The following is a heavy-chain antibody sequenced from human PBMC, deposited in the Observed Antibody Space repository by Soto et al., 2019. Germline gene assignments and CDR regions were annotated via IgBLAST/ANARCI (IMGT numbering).Heavy chain of an antibody. CDR1: GFTFSSYA. CDR3: ARYNGGNSGGSGFDY. J-gene: IGHJ4*02. D-gene: IGHD3-10*01. CDR2: ISSNGGST. V-gene: IGHV3-64D*06. Sequence: GGSLRLSCSASGFTFSSYAMHWVRQAPGKGLEYVSAISSNGGSTYYADSVKGRFTISRDNSKNTLYLQMSSPRAEDTAVYYCARYNGGNSGGSGFDYWGQGTLVTVSS.